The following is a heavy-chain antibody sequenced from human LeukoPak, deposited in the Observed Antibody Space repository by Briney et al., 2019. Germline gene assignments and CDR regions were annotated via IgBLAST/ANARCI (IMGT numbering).Heavy chain of an antibody. J-gene: IGHJ6*02. CDR1: GGSISSSNW. CDR3: ARQGVYYDSSAGLDV. CDR2: IYHSGST. V-gene: IGHV4-4*02. Sequence: SGTLSLTCAVSGGSISSSNWWSWVRQPPGKGLEWIGEIYHSGSTNYNPSLKSRVTISVDKSKNQFSLKLSSVTAADTAVYYCARQGVYYDSSAGLDVWGQGTTVTVSS. D-gene: IGHD3-22*01.